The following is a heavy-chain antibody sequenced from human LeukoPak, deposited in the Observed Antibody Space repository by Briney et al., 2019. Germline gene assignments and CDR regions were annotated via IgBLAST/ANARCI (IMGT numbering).Heavy chain of an antibody. D-gene: IGHD6-13*01. J-gene: IGHJ4*02. CDR3: ATDERNSWYYY. V-gene: IGHV4-39*07. Sequence: SETLSLTCTVSGGSIGTYSHYWGWVRQAPGKGLEWIGSIYYTGGTYFNPSLKSRVTISIHTSKNEFSLKLSSVTAADTAVYYCATDERNSWYYYWGQGTLVTVSS. CDR2: IYYTGGT. CDR1: GGSIGTYSHY.